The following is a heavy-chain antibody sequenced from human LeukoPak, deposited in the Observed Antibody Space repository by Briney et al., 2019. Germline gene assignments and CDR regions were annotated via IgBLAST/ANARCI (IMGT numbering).Heavy chain of an antibody. CDR1: GFTFSSYA. V-gene: IGHV3-74*01. J-gene: IGHJ4*02. CDR2: INRDGSST. CDR3: ARGGGYSYGSFDY. Sequence: QTGGSLRLSCAASGFTFSSYAMSWVRQAPGKGLVWVSRINRDGSSTSYADSVKGRFTISRDNAKNTLYLQMNSLRAEDTAVYYCARGGGYSYGSFDYWGQGTLVTVSS. D-gene: IGHD5-18*01.